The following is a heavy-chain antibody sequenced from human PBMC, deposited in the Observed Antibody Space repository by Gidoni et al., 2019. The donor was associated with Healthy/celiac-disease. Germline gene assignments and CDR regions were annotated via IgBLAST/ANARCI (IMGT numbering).Heavy chain of an antibody. Sequence: QVQLVESGGGLVKPGGSLRLSCAASGFTFSDYYMSWIRQAPGKGLEWVSYISSSSSYTNYADSVKGRFTISRDNAKNSLYLQMNSLRAEDTAVYYCARNGYSGYDFWFADYWGQGTLVTVSS. CDR3: ARNGYSGYDFWFADY. D-gene: IGHD5-12*01. CDR2: ISSSSSYT. J-gene: IGHJ4*02. V-gene: IGHV3-11*05. CDR1: GFTFSDYY.